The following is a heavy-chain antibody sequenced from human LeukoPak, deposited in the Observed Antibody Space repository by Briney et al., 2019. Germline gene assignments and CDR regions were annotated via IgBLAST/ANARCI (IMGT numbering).Heavy chain of an antibody. CDR2: ISSSGSTI. CDR3: ARAVVRPQYYYDSSGYYPYYFDY. V-gene: IGHV3-48*03. D-gene: IGHD3-22*01. CDR1: GFTFSSYE. J-gene: IGHJ4*02. Sequence: PGGSLRLSCAASGFTFSSYEMNWVRQAPGKGLEWVSYISSSGSTIYYADSVKGRFTISRDNAKNSLYLQMNSLRAEDTAVYYCARAVVRPQYYYDSSGYYPYYFDYWGQGTLVTVSS.